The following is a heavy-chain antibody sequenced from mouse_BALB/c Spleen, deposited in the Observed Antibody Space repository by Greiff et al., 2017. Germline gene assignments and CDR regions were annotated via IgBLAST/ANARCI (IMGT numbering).Heavy chain of an antibody. V-gene: IGHV2-9-2*01. Sequence: VNLVESGPGLVAPSQSLSITCTVSGFSLTSYDISWIRQPPGKGLEWLGVIWTGGGTNYNSAFMSRLSISKDNSKSQVFLKMNSLQTDDTAIYYCVRSDYGSSFAYWGQGTLVTVSA. J-gene: IGHJ3*01. CDR1: GFSLTSYD. CDR3: VRSDYGSSFAY. D-gene: IGHD1-1*01. CDR2: IWTGGGT.